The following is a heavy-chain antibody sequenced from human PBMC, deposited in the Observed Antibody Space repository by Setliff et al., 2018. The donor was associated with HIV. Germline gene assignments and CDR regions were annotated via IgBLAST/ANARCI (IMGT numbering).Heavy chain of an antibody. D-gene: IGHD3-10*01. J-gene: IGHJ4*02. CDR3: ARVRGGSSRGFLDY. CDR2: VYSNGHT. CDR1: DASFSSFY. V-gene: IGHV4-4*08. Sequence: SETLSLTCTVSDASFSSFYWSWIRQPPGKGLEWIGYVYSNGHTKYDPSLKSRVSISIDTSRKQFSLKLTSVTATDTAVYFCARVRGGSSRGFLDYWSQGILVTVSS.